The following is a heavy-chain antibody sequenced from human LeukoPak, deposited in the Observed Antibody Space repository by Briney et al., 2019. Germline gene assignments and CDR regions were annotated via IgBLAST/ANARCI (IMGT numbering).Heavy chain of an antibody. CDR2: INPSGGST. Sequence: GASVKVSCKASGYTFTNYYIYWVRQAPGQGLEWMGMINPSGGSTTYAQKFQDRVSMTRDTSTSTVYLELSTLRPNDTATYYCAKEKPTVVRSGLDHWGQGTLVTVSS. CDR3: AKEKPTVVRSGLDH. J-gene: IGHJ4*02. D-gene: IGHD4-23*01. V-gene: IGHV1-46*01. CDR1: GYTFTNYY.